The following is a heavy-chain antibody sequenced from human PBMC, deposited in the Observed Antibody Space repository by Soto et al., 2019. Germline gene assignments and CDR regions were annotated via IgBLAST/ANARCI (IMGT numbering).Heavy chain of an antibody. D-gene: IGHD6-6*01. CDR2: ISYDGSNK. CDR3: ARVASIAPRNYYYNIDV. Sequence: GGSLRLSCAASGFNFSSYVVHWVRQAPGKGLQWVAVISYDGSNKNYADSVKGRFTISRDTTKNTLYLQMNSLRPEDTAIYYCARVASIAPRNYYYNIDVWGQGTTVTVSS. J-gene: IGHJ6*02. V-gene: IGHV3-30-3*01. CDR1: GFNFSSYV.